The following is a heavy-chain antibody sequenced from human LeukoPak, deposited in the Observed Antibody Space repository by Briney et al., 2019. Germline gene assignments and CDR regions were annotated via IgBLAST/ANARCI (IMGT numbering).Heavy chain of an antibody. CDR2: IGTTSGAI. Sequence: GGSLRLSCAASGFTFNAFGMNWVRQAPGKGLEWVSYIGTTSGAIYYADSVKGRFTISRDSAKNSLYLQMNSLRAEDTAVYYCARDSRAAAGSFDYWGQGTLVTVSS. CDR1: GFTFNAFG. D-gene: IGHD6-13*01. CDR3: ARDSRAAAGSFDY. J-gene: IGHJ4*02. V-gene: IGHV3-48*01.